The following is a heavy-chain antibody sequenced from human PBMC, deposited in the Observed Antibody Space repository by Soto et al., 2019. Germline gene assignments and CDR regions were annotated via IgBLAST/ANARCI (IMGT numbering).Heavy chain of an antibody. CDR2: MNPNSGNT. CDR3: ARPVTFGGVIVTDAFDI. Sequence: QVQLVQSGAEVKKPGASVKVSCKASGYTFTSYDINWVRQATGQGLEWMGWMNPNSGNTGYAQKFRGRVTMTRNTTISTAYMELSSLRSEDTAVYYCARPVTFGGVIVTDAFDIWGQGTMVTVSS. CDR1: GYTFTSYD. D-gene: IGHD3-16*02. V-gene: IGHV1-8*01. J-gene: IGHJ3*02.